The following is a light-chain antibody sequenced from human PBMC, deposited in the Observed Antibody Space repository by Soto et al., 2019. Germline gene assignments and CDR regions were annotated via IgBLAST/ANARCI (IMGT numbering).Light chain of an antibody. V-gene: IGKV1-39*01. Sequence: EIQMPQSPSSLSASVGDRVTITCRASQSISSYLNWYQQKPGKAPQPLIYAASSLQSVIPSSFSGSGSGTDFTLTISSLQPEDLANYYGQPSYSTPYTVGQGTKLEIK. CDR2: AAS. CDR3: QPSYSTPYT. J-gene: IGKJ2*01. CDR1: QSISSY.